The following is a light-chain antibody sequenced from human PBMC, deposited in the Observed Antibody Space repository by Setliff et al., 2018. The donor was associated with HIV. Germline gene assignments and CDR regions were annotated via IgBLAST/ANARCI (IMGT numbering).Light chain of an antibody. V-gene: IGLV2-14*01. CDR2: EVR. J-gene: IGLJ1*01. Sequence: GQSITISCTGTSSDVGGYSHVSWYQQHPGKAPKLIIYEVRNRPSGVSNRFSGSKSGNTASLTISGLRAEDEADYYCSSYAITNTLPFGTGTRSPS. CDR1: SSDVGGYSH. CDR3: SSYAITNTLP.